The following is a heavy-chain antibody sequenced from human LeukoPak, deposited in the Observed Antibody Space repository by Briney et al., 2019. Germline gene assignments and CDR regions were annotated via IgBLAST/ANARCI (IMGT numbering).Heavy chain of an antibody. CDR1: GFTFSGSA. V-gene: IGHV3-73*01. CDR3: TRHLLPEGVYYGNTYYYYMDV. Sequence: GGSLRLSCAASGFTFSGSAMHWVRQASGKGLEWVGRIRSKANSYATAYAASVKGRFTISRDDSNNTAYLQMSSLKTEDSAVYFCTRHLLPEGVYYGNTYYYYMDVWGKGTTVIVSS. CDR2: IRSKANSYAT. J-gene: IGHJ6*03. D-gene: IGHD3-10*01.